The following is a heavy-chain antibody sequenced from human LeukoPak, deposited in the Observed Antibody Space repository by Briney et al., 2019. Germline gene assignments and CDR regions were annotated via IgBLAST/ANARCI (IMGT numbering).Heavy chain of an antibody. CDR3: ARGSYGDYDWFVP. Sequence: ASVKVSCKASGYTFTSYGISWVRQAPGQGLEGMGWISAYNGNTNYAQKLQGRVTITTDTSTSTAYMELRSLRSDDPAVYFCARGSYGDYDWFVPWGQGTLVTVSP. CDR2: ISAYNGNT. J-gene: IGHJ5*02. CDR1: GYTFTSYG. V-gene: IGHV1-18*01. D-gene: IGHD4-17*01.